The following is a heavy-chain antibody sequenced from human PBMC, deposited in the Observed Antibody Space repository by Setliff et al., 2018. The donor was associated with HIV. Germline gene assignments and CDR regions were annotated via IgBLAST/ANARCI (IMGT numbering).Heavy chain of an antibody. CDR1: GDSISSGGYY. CDR2: IYTSGNTNYNPST. V-gene: IGHV4-61*02. J-gene: IGHJ3*02. CDR3: TRQSPVAGSGAFDI. D-gene: IGHD6-19*01. Sequence: SETLSLTCTVSGDSISSGGYYWSWIRQPAGQGLEWIGRIYTSGNTNYNPSTNYNPSLKSRITISLETSRNQFSLRVTSVTATDTAVYDCTRQSPVAGSGAFDIWGQGTMVT.